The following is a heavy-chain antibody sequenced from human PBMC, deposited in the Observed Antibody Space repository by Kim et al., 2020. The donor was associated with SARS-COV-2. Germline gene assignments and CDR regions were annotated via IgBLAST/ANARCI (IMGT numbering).Heavy chain of an antibody. CDR1: GYTFTSYA. D-gene: IGHD3-10*01. CDR2: INAGNGNT. V-gene: IGHV1-3*01. Sequence: ASVKVSCKASGYTFTSYAMHWVRQAPGQRLEWMGWINAGNGNTKYSQKFQGRVTITRDTSASTAYMELSSLRSEDTAVYYCARTLLWFGELLSTGGHYGMDVWGQGTTVTVSS. CDR3: ARTLLWFGELLSTGGHYGMDV. J-gene: IGHJ6*02.